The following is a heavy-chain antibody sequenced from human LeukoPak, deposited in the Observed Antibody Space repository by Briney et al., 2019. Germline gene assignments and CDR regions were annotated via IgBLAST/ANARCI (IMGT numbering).Heavy chain of an antibody. CDR3: ARRGIAVAGTPAEYFQH. D-gene: IGHD6-19*01. CDR1: GYSFTTYW. J-gene: IGHJ1*01. V-gene: IGHV5-51*01. Sequence: GESLKISCKGSGYSFTTYWIGWVRQMPGKGLEWMGIIYPGDSDTRYSPSFQGQVTISADKSFSTAYLQWSSLKASDAAMYYCARRGIAVAGTPAEYFQHWGQGTLVIVSS. CDR2: IYPGDSDT.